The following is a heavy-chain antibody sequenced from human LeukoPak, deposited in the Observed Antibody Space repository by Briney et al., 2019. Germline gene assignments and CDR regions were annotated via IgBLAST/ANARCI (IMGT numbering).Heavy chain of an antibody. CDR1: GYTFTSYD. CDR3: ARGQFPYCSGGSCYSSWFDP. Sequence: ASVKVSCKASGYTFTSYDINWVRQATGQGLEWMGWMNPNSGNTGYAQKFQGRVTITRNTSISTAYMELSSLRSEDTAVYYCARGQFPYCSGGSCYSSWFDPWGQGTLVTVSS. V-gene: IGHV1-8*03. D-gene: IGHD2-15*01. J-gene: IGHJ5*02. CDR2: MNPNSGNT.